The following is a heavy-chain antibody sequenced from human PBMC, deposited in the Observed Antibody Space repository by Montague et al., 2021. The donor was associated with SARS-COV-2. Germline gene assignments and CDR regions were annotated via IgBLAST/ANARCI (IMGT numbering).Heavy chain of an antibody. Sequence: SLRLSFAASGFTFNSYAMSWVRQAPGKGLEWVSGIGGSGDYTHYADSVRGRFTISRDNSKNTLSLQMDNLRADGTAVYYCANHGGLLRTFDWSYWGQGTLVTVSS. V-gene: IGHV3-23*01. CDR3: ANHGGLLRTFDWSY. CDR1: GFTFNSYA. J-gene: IGHJ4*02. D-gene: IGHD3-9*01. CDR2: IGGSGDYT.